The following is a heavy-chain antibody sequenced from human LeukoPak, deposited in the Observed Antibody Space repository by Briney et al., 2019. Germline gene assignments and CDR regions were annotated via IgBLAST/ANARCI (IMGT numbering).Heavy chain of an antibody. J-gene: IGHJ6*03. CDR2: IYYTGT. CDR1: GGSVTDYY. Sequence: SETLSLTCTVSGGSVTDYYWSWIRQSPGKGLEWIGYIYYTGTSYNPSLKSRVTISADTSKNQFSLKLISVTAADTAVYYCARLPNYHYHYMDVWGKGTTVTISS. V-gene: IGHV4-59*02. D-gene: IGHD2-2*01. CDR3: ARLPNYHYHYMDV.